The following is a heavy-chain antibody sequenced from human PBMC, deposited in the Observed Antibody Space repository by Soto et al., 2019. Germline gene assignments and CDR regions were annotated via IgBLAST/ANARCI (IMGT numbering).Heavy chain of an antibody. J-gene: IGHJ5*02. V-gene: IGHV1-18*01. CDR2: ISPYNGKT. Sequence: QVQLVQSGAEVKKPGASVKVSCKTSGYTFTSYGISWVRQAPGQGLEWMGGISPYNGKTNYAQKVQGRVTMTTDTSTSTAELELRSLRSDATAVYYCARDYSSGWSTNVCGKGANWFDPWGQGTLVTVSS. CDR3: ARDYSSGWSTNVCGKGANWFDP. CDR1: GYTFTSYG. D-gene: IGHD6-19*01.